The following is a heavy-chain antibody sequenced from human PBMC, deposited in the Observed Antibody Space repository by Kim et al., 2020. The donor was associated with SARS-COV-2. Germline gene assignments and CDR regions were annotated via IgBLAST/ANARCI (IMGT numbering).Heavy chain of an antibody. CDR2: IYPGDSDT. D-gene: IGHD1-26*01. J-gene: IGHJ4*02. CDR1: GYSFTSYW. CDR3: ARHPRRVGATRGPFDY. V-gene: IGHV5-51*01. Sequence: GESLKISCKGSGYSFTSYWIGWVRQMPGKGLEWMGIIYPGDSDTRYSPSFQGQVTISADKSISTAYLQWSSLKASDTAMYYCARHPRRVGATRGPFDYWGQGTLVTVSS.